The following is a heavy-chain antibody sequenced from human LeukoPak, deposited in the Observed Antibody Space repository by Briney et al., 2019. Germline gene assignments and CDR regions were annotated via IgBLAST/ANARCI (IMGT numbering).Heavy chain of an antibody. D-gene: IGHD5-18*01. Sequence: ASVKVSCKASGYTFTGYYMHWVRQAPGQGLEWMGWINPNSGGTNYAQKFQGRVTMTRDTSISTAYMELSRLRSDDTAVYHCARALGGGGYSYGFDYWGQGTLVAVSS. CDR2: INPNSGGT. V-gene: IGHV1-2*02. CDR3: ARALGGGGYSYGFDY. CDR1: GYTFTGYY. J-gene: IGHJ4*02.